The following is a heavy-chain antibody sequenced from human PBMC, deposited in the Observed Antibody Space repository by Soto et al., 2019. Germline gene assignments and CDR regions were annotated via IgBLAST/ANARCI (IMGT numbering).Heavy chain of an antibody. CDR1: SGSISSSIW. D-gene: IGHD6-19*01. CDR3: AGGITVAGPSRDGFDI. CDR2: IYHSGST. V-gene: IGHV4-4*02. J-gene: IGHJ3*02. Sequence: QVQLQESGPGLVKPSGTLSLTCAVSSGSISSSIWWSWVRQPPGKGLEWIGEIYHSGSTNYNPSLKSRVTISVDKSTNQFSLKLSSVTAADTAVYYCAGGITVAGPSRDGFDIWGQGTMVTVSS.